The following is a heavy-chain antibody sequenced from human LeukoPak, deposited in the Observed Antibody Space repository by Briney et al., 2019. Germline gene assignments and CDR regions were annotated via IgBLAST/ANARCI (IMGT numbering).Heavy chain of an antibody. V-gene: IGHV1-18*01. CDR3: ARVPRRYYYDKSGINYFDY. Sequence: GASVKVSCKASGYSFNNYGISWVRQAPGQGLEWMGWISVYNGNTNYAQRLQGRVTMSTDTSTSTAYMELRSLRSDDTAVYYCARVPRRYYYDKSGINYFDYWGQGTLVTVSS. CDR2: ISVYNGNT. D-gene: IGHD3-22*01. J-gene: IGHJ4*02. CDR1: GYSFNNYG.